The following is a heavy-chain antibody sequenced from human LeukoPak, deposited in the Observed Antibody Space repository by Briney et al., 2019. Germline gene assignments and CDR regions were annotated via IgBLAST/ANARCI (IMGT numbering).Heavy chain of an antibody. CDR1: GFTFSSYA. V-gene: IGHV3-23*01. J-gene: IGHJ4*02. D-gene: IGHD5-18*01. Sequence: GGSLRLSCAASGFTFSSYAMSWVRQAPGKGLEWVSAISGSGGSTHYADSVKGRFTISRDNSKNTLYLQMNSLRAEDTAVYYCARQLRPHLDYWGQGTLVTVSS. CDR2: ISGSGGST. CDR3: ARQLRPHLDY.